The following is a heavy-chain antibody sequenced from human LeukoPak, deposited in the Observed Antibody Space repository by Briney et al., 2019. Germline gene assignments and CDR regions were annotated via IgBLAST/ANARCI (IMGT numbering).Heavy chain of an antibody. V-gene: IGHV1-2*02. J-gene: IGHJ4*02. CDR1: GYTFTGYY. CDR3: ARSYIVVVPAAIPHFDY. CDR2: INPNSGGT. Sequence: ASVNVSCKASGYTFTGYYMHWVRQAPGQGLEWMGWINPNSGGTNYAQKFQGRVTMNRDTSISTAYMELSRLRSDDTVVYYCARSYIVVVPAAIPHFDYWGQGTLVTVSS. D-gene: IGHD2-2*02.